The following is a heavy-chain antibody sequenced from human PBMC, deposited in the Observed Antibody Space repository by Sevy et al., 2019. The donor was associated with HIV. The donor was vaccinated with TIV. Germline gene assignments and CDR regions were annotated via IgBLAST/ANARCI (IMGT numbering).Heavy chain of an antibody. D-gene: IGHD1-26*01. CDR2: ISAYSGNT. V-gene: IGHV1-18*01. J-gene: IGHJ4*02. CDR1: GYTFTSYG. Sequence: ASVKVSCKASGYTFTSYGISWVRQAPGQGLEWMGWISAYSGNTKYPQKLQGRVTMTTDTSTSTAYMELRSLRSDDTAVYYCALWDIVGATTYYFGYWGEGTLVAVSS. CDR3: ALWDIVGATTYYFGY.